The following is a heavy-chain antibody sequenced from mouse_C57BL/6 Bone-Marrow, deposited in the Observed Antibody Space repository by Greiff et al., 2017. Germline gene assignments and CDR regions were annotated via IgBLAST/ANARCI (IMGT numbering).Heavy chain of an antibody. D-gene: IGHD2-1*01. Sequence: VQLQQSGAELAKPGASVKLSCKASGYTFTSYWMHWVNQRPGQGLEWIGYINPSSGYTKYNQKFKDKATLTAAKSSSTAYMQLSSLTYEDSAFYYGARRLYYGYYYSMDYWDQGTSVTVSA. J-gene: IGHJ4*01. CDR3: ARRLYYGYYYSMDY. V-gene: IGHV1-7*01. CDR2: INPSSGYT. CDR1: GYTFTSYW.